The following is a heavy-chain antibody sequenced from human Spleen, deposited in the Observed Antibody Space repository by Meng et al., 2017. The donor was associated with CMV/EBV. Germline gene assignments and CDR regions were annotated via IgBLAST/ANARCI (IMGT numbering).Heavy chain of an antibody. J-gene: IGHJ5*02. CDR3: ARGCHVGTTDWFDP. CDR2: IYYSGST. V-gene: IGHV4-61*01. D-gene: IGHD1-26*01. Sequence: SGGSVSSGLYYWSWIRQPPGKGLEWIGYIYYSGSTNYNPSIKSRVTISVDTSKNQFSLKLSSVTAADTAVYYCARGCHVGTTDWFDPWGQGTLVTVSS. CDR1: GGSVSSGLYY.